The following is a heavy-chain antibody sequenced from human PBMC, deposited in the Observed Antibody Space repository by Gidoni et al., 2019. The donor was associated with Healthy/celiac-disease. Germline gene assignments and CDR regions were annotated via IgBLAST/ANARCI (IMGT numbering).Heavy chain of an antibody. CDR1: GGSISSSSYY. J-gene: IGHJ6*02. Sequence: QLQLQESGPGLVKPSETLSPTCPVSGGSISSSSYYWGWVRQPPGKGLEWIGSIYYSGSTYYNPSLKSRVTISVDTSKNQFSLKLSSVTAADTAVYYCAGRIAAAGDVWGQGTTVTVSS. CDR3: AGRIAAAGDV. V-gene: IGHV4-39*01. D-gene: IGHD6-13*01. CDR2: IYYSGST.